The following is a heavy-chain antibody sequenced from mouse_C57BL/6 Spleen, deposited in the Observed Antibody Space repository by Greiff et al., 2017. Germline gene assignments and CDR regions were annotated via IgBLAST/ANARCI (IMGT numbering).Heavy chain of an antibody. CDR1: GYTFTSYW. Sequence: QVQLQQPGAELVKPGASVKLSCKASGYTFTSYWVQWVKQRPGQGLEWIGEIDPSDSYTNYNQKFKGKATWTEDTSSSTAYMQLISLTSEDSAVYYCARKKVLRTIYWYFDVWGTGTTVTVSS. V-gene: IGHV1-50*01. CDR3: ARKKVLRTIYWYFDV. CDR2: IDPSDSYT. D-gene: IGHD1-3*01. J-gene: IGHJ1*03.